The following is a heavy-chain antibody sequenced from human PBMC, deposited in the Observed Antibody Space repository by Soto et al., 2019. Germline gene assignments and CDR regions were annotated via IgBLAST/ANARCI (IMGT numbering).Heavy chain of an antibody. V-gene: IGHV4-30-4*01. D-gene: IGHD3-3*01. Sequence: PSETLSLTCTVSGGSISSGDYYWSWIRQPPGKGLEWIGYIFYSGNTYYNPSLKSRITISIDTSKNQFSLSLTSVTAADTAVYFCARDATIFDTDGYYHYFDYWGQGTPVTVSS. CDR1: GGSISSGDYY. J-gene: IGHJ4*02. CDR2: IFYSGNT. CDR3: ARDATIFDTDGYYHYFDY.